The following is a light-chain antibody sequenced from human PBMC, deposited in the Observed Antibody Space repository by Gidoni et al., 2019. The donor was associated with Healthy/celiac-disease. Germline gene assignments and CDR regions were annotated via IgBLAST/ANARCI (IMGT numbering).Light chain of an antibody. CDR1: QSISSY. Sequence: DIQMTQSPSSLSASVGDRVTIPCRARQSISSYLNWYQQKPGKAPKLLIYAASSLQSGVPSRFSGSGSGTDFTPTISSLQPEDFATYYCQQSYSTPLTFXGXTKVEIK. J-gene: IGKJ4*01. V-gene: IGKV1-39*01. CDR2: AAS. CDR3: QQSYSTPLT.